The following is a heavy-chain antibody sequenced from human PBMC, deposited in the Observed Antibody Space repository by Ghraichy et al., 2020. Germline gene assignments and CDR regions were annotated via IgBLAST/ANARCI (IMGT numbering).Heavy chain of an antibody. CDR1: GFTFSSYA. CDR2: ISGSGGST. J-gene: IGHJ6*02. Sequence: SCAASGFTFSSYAMSWVRQAPGKGLEWVSAISGSGGSTYYADSVKGRFTISRDNSKNTLYLQMNSLRAEDTAVYYCANRLPKGRYYYGMDVWGQGTTVTVSS. CDR3: ANRLPKGRYYYGMDV. V-gene: IGHV3-23*01.